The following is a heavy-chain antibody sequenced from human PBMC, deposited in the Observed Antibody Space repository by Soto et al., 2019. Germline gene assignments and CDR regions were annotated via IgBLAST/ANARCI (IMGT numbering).Heavy chain of an antibody. Sequence: GGSLRLSCAASGFTFSKYNINWVRQAPGKGLECVSSISSSSTYIYYADSVKGRFTISRDNAKNSLYLQMNSLRAGDTAVYYCASARVTFGDEAFDVWGQGTMVTVSS. D-gene: IGHD4-4*01. CDR1: GFTFSKYN. V-gene: IGHV3-21*01. CDR3: ASARVTFGDEAFDV. CDR2: ISSSSTYI. J-gene: IGHJ3*01.